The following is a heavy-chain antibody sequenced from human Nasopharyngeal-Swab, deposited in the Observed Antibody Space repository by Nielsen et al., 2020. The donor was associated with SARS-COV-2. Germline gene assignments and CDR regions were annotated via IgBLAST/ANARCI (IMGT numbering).Heavy chain of an antibody. CDR1: GFTFSSYA. J-gene: IGHJ4*02. D-gene: IGHD3-22*01. V-gene: IGHV3-30*04. CDR2: ISYDGSNK. Sequence: GGSLRLSCAASGFTFSSYAMHWVRQAPGKGLEWVAVISYDGSNKYYADSVKGRFTISRDNSKNTLYLQMNSLRAEDTAVYYCARDGRIGSWRVYDSSGDFDYWGQGTLVPSPQ. CDR3: ARDGRIGSWRVYDSSGDFDY.